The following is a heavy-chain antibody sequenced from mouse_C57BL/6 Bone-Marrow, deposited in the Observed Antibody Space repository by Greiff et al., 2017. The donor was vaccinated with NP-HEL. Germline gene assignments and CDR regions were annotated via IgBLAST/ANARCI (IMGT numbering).Heavy chain of an antibody. Sequence: QVQLQQSGPELVKPGASVKISCKASGYAFSSSWMNWVKQRPGKGLEWIGRIYPGDGDTNYNGKFKGKATMTADKSSSTAYMQLSSLTSEDSAVYFCACYDYGDGGGYAMDYWGQGTSVTVSS. J-gene: IGHJ4*01. CDR3: ACYDYGDGGGYAMDY. V-gene: IGHV1-82*01. D-gene: IGHD2-4*01. CDR2: IYPGDGDT. CDR1: GYAFSSSW.